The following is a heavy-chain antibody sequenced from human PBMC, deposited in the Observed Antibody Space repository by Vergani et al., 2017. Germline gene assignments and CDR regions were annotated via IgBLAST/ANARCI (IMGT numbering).Heavy chain of an antibody. CDR2: IYYSGST. CDR1: GGSISSYY. D-gene: IGHD3-3*01. J-gene: IGHJ6*02. CDR3: AREFWSGDYYGMDV. V-gene: IGHV4-59*01. Sequence: QVQLQESGPGLVKPSETLSLTCTVSGGSISSYYWSWIRQPPGKGLEWIGYIYYSGSTNYNPPLKSRVTISVDTSKNQFSLKLSSVTAADTAVYYCAREFWSGDYYGMDVWGQGTTVTVSS.